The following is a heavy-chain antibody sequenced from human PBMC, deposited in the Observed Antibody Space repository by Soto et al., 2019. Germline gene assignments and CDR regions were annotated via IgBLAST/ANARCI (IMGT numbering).Heavy chain of an antibody. CDR3: ARSSPETSPAVVPPPYNMDV. CDR1: GFTFSGYY. CDR2: INGDGSRT. J-gene: IGHJ6*03. Sequence: EVQLVESGGGLVQPGGSLRLTCAASGFTFSGYYVHWVRQAPGKGLVWVSRINGDGSRTAYADSVKGRFTISRDNAKNTLYLQMNSLRVEDTAVYYCARSSPETSPAVVPPPYNMDVWGKGTTVTVSS. D-gene: IGHD2-2*01. V-gene: IGHV3-74*01.